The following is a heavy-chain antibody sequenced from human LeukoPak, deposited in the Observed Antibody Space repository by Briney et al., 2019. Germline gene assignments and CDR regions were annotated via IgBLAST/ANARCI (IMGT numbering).Heavy chain of an antibody. CDR3: ARVNYYGSGKPFDY. J-gene: IGHJ4*02. CDR1: GGSITSSYW. CDR2: IYHGGTT. V-gene: IGHV4-4*02. Sequence: PSETLSLTCAVSGGSITSSYWWSWVRPPPGKGLEWIGKIYHGGTTSYNPSLKSRVTISVDKSKIQLSLKLTSVTAADTAVYFCARVNYYGSGKPFDYWGKGTLVTVSS. D-gene: IGHD3-10*01.